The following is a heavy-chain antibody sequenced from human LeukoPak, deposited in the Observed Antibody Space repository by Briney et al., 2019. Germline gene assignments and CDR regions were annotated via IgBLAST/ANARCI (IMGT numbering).Heavy chain of an antibody. J-gene: IGHJ4*02. CDR2: FDGNAHGT. Sequence: GGSLRLSCATSGFTFSQFGMTWVRQPPGKGLEWVASFDGNAHGTYFADSVKGRCTISSDNSKNTVYLQMNSLRADDTAIYYCAKARIIGVGWAQFDSWGQGSLVTVSS. D-gene: IGHD2-21*01. CDR3: AKARIIGVGWAQFDS. CDR1: GFTFSQFG. V-gene: IGHV3-23*01.